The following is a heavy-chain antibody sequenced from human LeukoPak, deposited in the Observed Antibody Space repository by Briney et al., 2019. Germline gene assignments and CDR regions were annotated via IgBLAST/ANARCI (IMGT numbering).Heavy chain of an antibody. J-gene: IGHJ3*02. CDR2: IYYGGST. V-gene: IGHV4-39*01. Sequence: SETLSLTCTVSGGSISSSSYYWGWIRQPPGKGLEWIGSIYYGGSTYYNPSLKSRVTISVDTSKNQFSLKLSSVTAADTAVYYCARLHKQQLKRGIDIWGQGTMVTVSS. CDR1: GGSISSSSYY. D-gene: IGHD6-13*01. CDR3: ARLHKQQLKRGIDI.